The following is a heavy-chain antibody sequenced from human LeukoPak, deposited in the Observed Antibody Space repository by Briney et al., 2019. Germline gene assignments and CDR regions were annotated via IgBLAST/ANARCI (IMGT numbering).Heavy chain of an antibody. CDR2: MNPNSGNT. V-gene: IGHV1-8*01. CDR3: ATGEGYYYGMDV. J-gene: IGHJ6*02. Sequence: ASVKVSCKASGYTFTSYDINWVRQATGQGLEWMGWMNPNSGNTGYAQKFQGRVTMTRNTSISTAYMELSSLRSEGTAVYYCATGEGYYYGMDVWGQGTTVTVSS. CDR1: GYTFTSYD.